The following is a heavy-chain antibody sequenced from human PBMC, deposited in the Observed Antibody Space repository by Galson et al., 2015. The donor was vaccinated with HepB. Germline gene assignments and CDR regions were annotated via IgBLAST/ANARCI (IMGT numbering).Heavy chain of an antibody. CDR1: GYTFTYRY. CDR2: ITPFNGNT. CDR3: ANSGLLRYYYYGMDV. V-gene: IGHV1-45*02. Sequence: SVKVSCKASGYTFTYRYLHWVRQAPGQALEWMGWITPFNGNTNYAQKFQDRVTITRDRSMSTAYMELSSLRSEDTAMYYCANSGLLRYYYYGMDVWGQGTTVTVSS. D-gene: IGHD2-15*01. J-gene: IGHJ6*02.